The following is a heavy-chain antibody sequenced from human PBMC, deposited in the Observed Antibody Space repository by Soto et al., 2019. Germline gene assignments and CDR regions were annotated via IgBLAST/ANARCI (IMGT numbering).Heavy chain of an antibody. CDR1: GGSISSYY. D-gene: IGHD2-2*01. J-gene: IGHJ4*02. CDR3: ARVPDY. CDR2: IYYSGST. Sequence: PSETLSLTCTVSGGSISSYYWSWIRQPPGKGLEWIGYIYYSGSTYYNPSFKSRVTVSVDTSKNQFSLKLSSVTAADTAVYYCARVPDYWGQGILVTVS. V-gene: IGHV4-59*12.